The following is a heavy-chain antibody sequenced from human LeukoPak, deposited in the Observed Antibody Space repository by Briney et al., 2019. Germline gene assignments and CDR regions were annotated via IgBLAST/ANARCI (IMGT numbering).Heavy chain of an antibody. CDR2: IYIGGST. Sequence: GGSLRLSCAASGFTVSSNYMSWVRQAPGKGLEWVSVIYIGGSTYYADAVKGRFTISRDISKNTLYLQMNSLRAEDTAMYYCARLGFVVPAVIFDYWGQGTLVTVSS. D-gene: IGHD2-2*02. V-gene: IGHV3-53*01. CDR1: GFTVSSNY. CDR3: ARLGFVVPAVIFDY. J-gene: IGHJ4*02.